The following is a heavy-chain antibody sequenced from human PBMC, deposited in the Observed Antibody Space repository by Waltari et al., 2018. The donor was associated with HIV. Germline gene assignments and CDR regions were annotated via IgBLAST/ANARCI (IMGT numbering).Heavy chain of an antibody. Sequence: EVKLVESGGGWVQPGGSVRLSCAASGFTFSSYEMNWVRQAPGMGLEVILYISISCSAIYYADSVKGRFTISRDNGKKSLYLQMNILRAEDTAVYYCAKVREKQLWLRNWDFDLWGRGTLVTVSS. V-gene: IGHV3-48*03. D-gene: IGHD5-18*01. CDR2: ISISCSAI. J-gene: IGHJ2*01. CDR3: AKVREKQLWLRNWDFDL. CDR1: GFTFSSYE.